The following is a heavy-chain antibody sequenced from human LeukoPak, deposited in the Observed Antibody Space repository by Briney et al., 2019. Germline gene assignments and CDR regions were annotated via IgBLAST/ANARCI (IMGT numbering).Heavy chain of an antibody. V-gene: IGHV1-2*04. CDR2: INPNSGGT. CDR3: ARDHCSSTSCLVMDY. D-gene: IGHD2-2*01. CDR1: GYTFTGYY. Sequence: GASVKVSCKASGYTFTGYYMHWVRQAPGQGLEWMGWINPNSGGTNYAQKFQGWVTMTRDTSISTAYMELSRLRSDDTAVYYCARDHCSSTSCLVMDYWGQGNPGHRLL. J-gene: IGHJ4*02.